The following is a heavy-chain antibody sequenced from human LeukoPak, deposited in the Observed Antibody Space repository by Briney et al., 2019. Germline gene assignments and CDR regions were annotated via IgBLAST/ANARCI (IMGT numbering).Heavy chain of an antibody. CDR1: GYTFTDYY. D-gene: IGHD5-18*01. CDR3: ASDVAGYNYGIKTNWFDP. CDR2: INPKNGGT. J-gene: IGHJ5*02. V-gene: IGHV1-2*02. Sequence: ASVEVSCKASGYTFTDYYMHWVRQAPGQGLEWMGWINPKNGGTNYAQKFQGRVTLTRDTSITTAYMELSKLTSDDTAVYYCASDVAGYNYGIKTNWFDPWGQGTLVTVSS.